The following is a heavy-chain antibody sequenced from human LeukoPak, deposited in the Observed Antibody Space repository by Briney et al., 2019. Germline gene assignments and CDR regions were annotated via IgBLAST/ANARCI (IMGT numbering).Heavy chain of an antibody. V-gene: IGHV3-23*01. CDR1: GFTFGSYA. J-gene: IGHJ4*02. Sequence: GGSLRLSCAASGFTFGSYAMSWVRQAPGKGLEWVSGISGSGGSTDYADSVKGRFTISRDNSKNTLYLQMNSLRAEDTAVYYCAGDNNGSGNYFNVWGQGTLVTVSS. CDR3: AGDNNGSGNYFNV. CDR2: ISGSGGST. D-gene: IGHD3-10*01.